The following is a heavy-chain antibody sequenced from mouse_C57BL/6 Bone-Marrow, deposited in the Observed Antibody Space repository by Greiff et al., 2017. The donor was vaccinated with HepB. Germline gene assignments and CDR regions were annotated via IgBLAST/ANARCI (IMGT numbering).Heavy chain of an antibody. V-gene: IGHV1-4*01. D-gene: IGHD2-4*01. CDR2: INPSSGYT. CDR3: AKIYYDYDDYFDY. J-gene: IGHJ2*01. Sequence: VQLVESGAELARPGASVKMSCKASGYTFTSYTMHWVKQRPGQGLEWIGYINPSSGYTKYNQKFKDKATLTADKSSSTAYMQLSSLTSEDSAVYYCAKIYYDYDDYFDYWGQGTTLTVSS. CDR1: GYTFTSYT.